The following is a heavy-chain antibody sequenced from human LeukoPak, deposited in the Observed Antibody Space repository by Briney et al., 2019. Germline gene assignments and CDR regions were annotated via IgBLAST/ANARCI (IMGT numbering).Heavy chain of an antibody. Sequence: PSETLSLTCTVSGGSISSSSYYWGWIRQPPGTGLEWIGSIYYSGSTYYNPSLKSRVTISVDTSKNQFSLKLSSVTAADTAVYYCARHFRGYSYGYGPWGQGTLVTVSS. CDR1: GGSISSSSYY. V-gene: IGHV4-39*01. J-gene: IGHJ5*02. CDR3: ARHFRGYSYGYGP. D-gene: IGHD5-18*01. CDR2: IYYSGST.